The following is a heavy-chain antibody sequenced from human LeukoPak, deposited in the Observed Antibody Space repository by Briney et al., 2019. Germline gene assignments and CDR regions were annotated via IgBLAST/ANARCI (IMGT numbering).Heavy chain of an antibody. V-gene: IGHV3-23*01. CDR1: GFTFSSYA. CDR2: ISGSGATI. CDR3: AKDIVVVPAASDAFDI. Sequence: GGSLRLSCAASGFTFSSYAMSWVRQAPGKGLEWVSSISGSGATIYYADSVKGRFTISRDNSRNTLYLQMNTLRAEDTAVYYCAKDIVVVPAASDAFDIWGQGTMVIVSS. D-gene: IGHD2-2*01. J-gene: IGHJ3*02.